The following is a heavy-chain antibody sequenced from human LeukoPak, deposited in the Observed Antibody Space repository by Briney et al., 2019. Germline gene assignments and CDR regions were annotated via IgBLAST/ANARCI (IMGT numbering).Heavy chain of an antibody. CDR1: AFTFSSSV. V-gene: IGHV3-13*04. CDR3: ARLREAAFDI. Sequence: GGSLRLSCAASAFTFSSSVMHWVRQATGKGLEWVAAIGTAGDTYYPGSVKGRFTISRENAKNSLYLQMNSLRAGDTAVYYCARLREAAFDIWGQGTMVTVSS. J-gene: IGHJ3*02. D-gene: IGHD1-26*01. CDR2: IGTAGDT.